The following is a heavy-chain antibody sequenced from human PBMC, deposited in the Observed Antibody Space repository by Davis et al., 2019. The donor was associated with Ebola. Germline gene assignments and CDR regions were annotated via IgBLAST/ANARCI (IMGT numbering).Heavy chain of an antibody. CDR2: IGTRGDPT. CDR3: VRDYLFALDI. V-gene: IGHV3-48*02. Sequence: GESLKIFCAASGFIFSDYTMNWVRQAPGKSLEWVSYIGTRGDPTVYADSVKGRFTVSRDDANNSLSLLMNNLRDEDTAIYYCVRDYLFALDIWGQGTMVTVSS. CDR1: GFIFSDYT. J-gene: IGHJ3*02.